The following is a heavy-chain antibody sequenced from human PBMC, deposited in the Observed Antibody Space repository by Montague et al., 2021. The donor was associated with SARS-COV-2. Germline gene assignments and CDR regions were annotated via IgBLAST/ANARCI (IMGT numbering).Heavy chain of an antibody. J-gene: IGHJ6*02. CDR2: IDPSDSYT. V-gene: IGHV5-10-1*03. CDR3: ARGGRYSYGARTYYYYYGMDV. CDR1: GYSFTSYW. D-gene: IGHD5-18*01. Sequence: GAEVKKPGESLRISCKGSGYSFTSYWISWVRQMPGKGLEWMGRIDPSDSYTNYSPSFQGHVTISADKSISTAYLQWSSLKASDTAMYYCARGGRYSYGARTYYYYYGMDVWGQGTTVTVSS.